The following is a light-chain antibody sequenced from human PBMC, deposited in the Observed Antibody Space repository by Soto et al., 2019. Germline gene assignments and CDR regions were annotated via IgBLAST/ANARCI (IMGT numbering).Light chain of an antibody. J-gene: IGLJ1*01. CDR1: SSDVGNYNY. Sequence: QSALTQPRSVSGSHGQSVTISCTGTSSDVGNYNYVSWYQQHPGKAPKLMIYDVSKRPSGVPDRFSGSKSGNTASLTISGLQADDEADYYCCSYAGSYNYVFGTGTKVTVL. V-gene: IGLV2-11*01. CDR2: DVS. CDR3: CSYAGSYNYV.